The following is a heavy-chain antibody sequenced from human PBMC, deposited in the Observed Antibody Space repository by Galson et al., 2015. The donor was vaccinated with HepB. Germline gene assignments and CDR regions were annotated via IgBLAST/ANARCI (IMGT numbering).Heavy chain of an antibody. CDR3: AREGAVTRGAFDI. V-gene: IGHV1-18*01. Sequence: SLKVSCKASGYNFTSYGISWVRQAPGQGLEWMGWISAYNGNTNYAQKLQGRVTMTTDTSKSTAYMEMRSLRSDDTAVYYCAREGAVTRGAFDIGGQGTMVTVSS. CDR2: ISAYNGNT. J-gene: IGHJ3*02. D-gene: IGHD4-17*01. CDR1: GYNFTSYG.